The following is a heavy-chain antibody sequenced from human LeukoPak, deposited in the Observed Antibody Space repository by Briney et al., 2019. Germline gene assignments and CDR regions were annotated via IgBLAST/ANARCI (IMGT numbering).Heavy chain of an antibody. CDR3: AIQTDLDFVLVPAAVSFDY. CDR2: FNPNDSDT. CDR1: GYSFSTYW. D-gene: IGHD2-2*03. J-gene: IGHJ4*02. Sequence: GEPLKISCKGSGYSFSTYWIGWVRQMPGKGRKWLGIFNPNDSDTRYSPSFQGQVNMSADKSINTAYLQWSSLKASDTAMYYCAIQTDLDFVLVPAAVSFDYWGQGTLVTVSS. V-gene: IGHV5-51*01.